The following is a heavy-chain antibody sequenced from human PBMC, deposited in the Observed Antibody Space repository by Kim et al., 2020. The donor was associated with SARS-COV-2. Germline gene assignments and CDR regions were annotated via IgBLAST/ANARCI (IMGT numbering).Heavy chain of an antibody. D-gene: IGHD3-22*01. J-gene: IGHJ4*02. V-gene: IGHV4-34*01. CDR1: GGSFSGYY. CDR3: ARVGYYYDSSGYHRLFDY. Sequence: SETLSLTCAVYGGSFSGYYWSWIRQPPGKGLEWIGEINHSGSTNYNPSLKSRVTISVDTSKNQFSLKLSSVTAADTAVYYCARVGYYYDSSGYHRLFDYWGQGTLVTVSS. CDR2: INHSGST.